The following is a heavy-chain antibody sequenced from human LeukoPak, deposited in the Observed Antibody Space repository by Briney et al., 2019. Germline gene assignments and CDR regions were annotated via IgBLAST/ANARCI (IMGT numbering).Heavy chain of an antibody. V-gene: IGHV3-53*01. D-gene: IGHD6-13*01. CDR3: ASGSSSWYPWFDP. CDR2: IYSGGST. Sequence: GGSLRLSCAASGFTVSSNYMSWVRQAPGKGLEWVSVIYSGGSTYYADSVKGRFTISRDNAKNSLYLQMNSLRAEDTAVYYCASGSSSWYPWFDPWGQGTLVTVSS. J-gene: IGHJ5*02. CDR1: GFTVSSNY.